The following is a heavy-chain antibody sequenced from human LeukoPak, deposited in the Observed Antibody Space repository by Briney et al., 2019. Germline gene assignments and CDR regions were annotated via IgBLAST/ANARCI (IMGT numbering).Heavy chain of an antibody. CDR3: SRRLDY. CDR1: GFPFSGYW. J-gene: IGHJ4*02. CDR2: INQDGTNQ. Sequence: GGSLRLSCVASGFPFSGYWMDWVRQAPGKGMEWVANINQDGTNQYYAASVKGRFSISRDNAKNSLYLQMNSLRAEDTAVYYCSRRLDYLGQGVLVTVSS. V-gene: IGHV3-7*01.